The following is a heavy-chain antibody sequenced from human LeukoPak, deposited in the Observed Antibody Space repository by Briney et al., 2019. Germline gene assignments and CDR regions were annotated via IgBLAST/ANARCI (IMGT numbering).Heavy chain of an antibody. CDR2: INHSGST. V-gene: IGHV4-34*01. D-gene: IGHD6-13*01. Sequence: PSETLSLTCTVYGGSFSGYYWSWIRQPPGKGLEWIGEINHSGSTNYNPSLKSRVTISVDTSKNQFSLKLSSVTAADTAVYYCARGPAAGTSFPFDYWGQGTLVTVSS. CDR3: ARGPAAGTSFPFDY. CDR1: GGSFSGYY. J-gene: IGHJ4*02.